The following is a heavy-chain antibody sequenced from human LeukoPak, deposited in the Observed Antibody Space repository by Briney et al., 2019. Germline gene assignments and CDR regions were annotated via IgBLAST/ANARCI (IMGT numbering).Heavy chain of an antibody. J-gene: IGHJ4*02. D-gene: IGHD6-13*01. CDR3: ARGYSSSWYYFDY. Sequence: GGSLRLSCAASGFTFSSYGMHWVRQAPGKGLEYVSAISSNGGSTYYANSVKGRFTISRDNSKNTLYLQMGSLRAEDMAVYYCARGYSSSWYYFDYWGQGTLVTVSS. V-gene: IGHV3-64*01. CDR2: ISSNGGST. CDR1: GFTFSSYG.